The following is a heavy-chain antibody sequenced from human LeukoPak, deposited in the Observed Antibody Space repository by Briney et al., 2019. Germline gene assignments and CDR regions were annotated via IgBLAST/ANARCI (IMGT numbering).Heavy chain of an antibody. D-gene: IGHD2-2*01. CDR1: GFTFSSSW. V-gene: IGHV3-7*01. CDR2: IKQDGSEK. Sequence: GGSLRLSCAASGFTFSSSWMRWVRQAPGKGLVWVANIKQDGSEKYYVDSVKGRFTISRDNAKNSLYLQMNSLRAEDTAVYFCARVVPPLYYFDYWGQGPLVTVSS. J-gene: IGHJ4*02. CDR3: ARVVPPLYYFDY.